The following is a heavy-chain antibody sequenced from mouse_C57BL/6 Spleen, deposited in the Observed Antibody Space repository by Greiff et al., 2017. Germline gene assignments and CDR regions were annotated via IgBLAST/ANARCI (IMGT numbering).Heavy chain of an antibody. Sequence: VQLQETGPGLVAPSQSLSITCTVSGFSLTSYGVHWVRQPPGKGLEWLVVIWSDGSTTYNSALKSRLSISKDNSKSQVFLKMNSLQTDDTAMYYCARHRGLYYGSGYFDVWGTGTTVTVSS. J-gene: IGHJ1*03. D-gene: IGHD1-1*01. CDR3: ARHRGLYYGSGYFDV. V-gene: IGHV2-6-1*01. CDR1: GFSLTSYG. CDR2: IWSDGST.